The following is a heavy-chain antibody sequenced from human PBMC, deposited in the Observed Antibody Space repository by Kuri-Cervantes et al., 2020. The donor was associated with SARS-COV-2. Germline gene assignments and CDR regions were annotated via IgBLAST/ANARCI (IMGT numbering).Heavy chain of an antibody. CDR1: GFTFSSYG. J-gene: IGHJ5*02. V-gene: IGHV3-33*01. CDR3: ARDMPFGSSWYADNWFDP. Sequence: GESLKISCAASGFTFSSYGMHWVRRAPGKGLEWVAVIWYDGSNKYYADSVKGRFTIPRDNSKNTLYLQMNSLRAEDTAVYYCARDMPFGSSWYADNWFDPWGQGTLVTVSS. D-gene: IGHD6-13*01. CDR2: IWYDGSNK.